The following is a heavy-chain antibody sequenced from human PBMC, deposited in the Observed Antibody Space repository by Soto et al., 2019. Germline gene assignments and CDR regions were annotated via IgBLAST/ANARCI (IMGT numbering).Heavy chain of an antibody. CDR1: GGTFSSYA. CDR3: AREWGYNYRAAPDYFDY. J-gene: IGHJ4*02. D-gene: IGHD5-12*01. V-gene: IGHV1-69*01. Sequence: QVQLVQSGAEVKKTGSSVKVSCKASGGTFSSYAISWVRQAPGQGLEWMGGIIPIFGTANYAQKFQGRVTITADESTSTAYMELSSLRSEDTAVYYCAREWGYNYRAAPDYFDYWGQGTLVTVSS. CDR2: IIPIFGTA.